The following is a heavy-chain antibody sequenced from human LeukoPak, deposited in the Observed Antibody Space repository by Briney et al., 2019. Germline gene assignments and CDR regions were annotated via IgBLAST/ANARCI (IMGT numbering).Heavy chain of an antibody. D-gene: IGHD3-22*01. CDR2: INPSGGST. CDR1: GYTFTSYY. CDR3: ARDYFDTSGSVSSIYGLDV. J-gene: IGHJ6*02. V-gene: IGHV1-46*01. Sequence: ASVKVSCKASGYTFTSYYMHWVRQAPGQGLEWMGIINPSGGSTSYAQKFQGRVTMTRDTSTSTVYMELSSLRSEDTAVYYCARDYFDTSGSVSSIYGLDVWGQGTMVTVSS.